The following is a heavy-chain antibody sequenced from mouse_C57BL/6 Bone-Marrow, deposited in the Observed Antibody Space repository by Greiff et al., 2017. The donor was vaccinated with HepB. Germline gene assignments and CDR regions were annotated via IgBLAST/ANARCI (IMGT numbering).Heavy chain of an antibody. CDR2: IYPGSGST. V-gene: IGHV1-55*01. CDR1: GYTFTSYW. D-gene: IGHD2-14*01. J-gene: IGHJ2*01. Sequence: VKLQQPGAELVKPGASVKMSCKASGYTFTSYWITWVKQRPGQGLEWIGDIYPGSGSTNYNEKFKSKATLTVDTSSSTAYMQLSSLTSEDSAVYYCARGRAYYRDYFDYWGQGTTLTVSS. CDR3: ARGRAYYRDYFDY.